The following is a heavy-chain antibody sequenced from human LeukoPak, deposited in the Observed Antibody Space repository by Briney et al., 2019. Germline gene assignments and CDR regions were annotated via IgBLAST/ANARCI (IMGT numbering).Heavy chain of an antibody. CDR2: IYTSGST. CDR1: GGSISSSSYY. J-gene: IGHJ3*02. D-gene: IGHD2-8*01. CDR3: SRVSPMAAFDI. V-gene: IGHV4-61*02. Sequence: PSETLSLTCTVSGGSISSSSYYWRWIRQPAGKGLEWIGRIYTSGSTNYNPSRKSRVTMSVDTSKNQFSLKLSSVTAADTAVYYCSRVSPMAAFDIWGQGTMVTVSS.